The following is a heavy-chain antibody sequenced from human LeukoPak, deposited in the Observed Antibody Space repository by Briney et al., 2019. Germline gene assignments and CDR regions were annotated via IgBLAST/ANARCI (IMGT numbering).Heavy chain of an antibody. CDR2: IYSGGNI. J-gene: IGHJ1*01. D-gene: IGHD3-22*01. CDR3: TRGPYGSSGYYFQH. CDR1: GFIVSSNY. Sequence: PGGSLRLSCAASGFIVSSNYMSWVRQAPGKGLEWVSVIYSGGNIYHADSVKGRFSISRDNAKNTVYLQMNSLKTEDTAVYYCTRGPYGSSGYYFQHWGQGTLVTVSS. V-gene: IGHV3-53*01.